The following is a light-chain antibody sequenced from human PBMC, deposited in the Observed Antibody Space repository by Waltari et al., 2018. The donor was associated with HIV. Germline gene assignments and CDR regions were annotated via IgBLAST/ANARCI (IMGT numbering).Light chain of an antibody. CDR3: QQYGSSPRT. CDR1: QRVRSSY. Sequence: EIVLTQSPGTLSLSPGERATLSCRASQRVRSSYLAWYQQKPGQAPRLRIYGASSRATGIPDRFSGSGSGTDFILIISRLEPEDFAVYYCQQYGSSPRTFGQGTKVEIK. CDR2: GAS. V-gene: IGKV3-20*01. J-gene: IGKJ1*01.